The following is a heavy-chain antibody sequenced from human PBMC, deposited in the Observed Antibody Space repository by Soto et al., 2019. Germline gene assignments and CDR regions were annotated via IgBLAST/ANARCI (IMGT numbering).Heavy chain of an antibody. CDR1: GFTFSSYA. V-gene: IGHV3-30-3*01. J-gene: IGHJ4*02. D-gene: IGHD3-9*01. CDR2: ISYDGISK. Sequence: QVQLVESGGGVVQPGRSLRLSCAASGFTFSSYAMHWVRQAPGKGLEWVAVISYDGISKHYADSVKGRFSISRDDCENTLYVQMNSLRAEDTAVYYCAKDGYLDTYYFDYWGQGTLVTVSS. CDR3: AKDGYLDTYYFDY.